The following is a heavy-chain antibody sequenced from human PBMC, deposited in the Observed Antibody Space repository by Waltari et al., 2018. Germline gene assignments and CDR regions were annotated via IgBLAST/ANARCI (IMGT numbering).Heavy chain of an antibody. CDR1: GGTFSSYA. D-gene: IGHD3-22*01. CDR2: MITSFGTA. CDR3: ATSLPITMIVVVTYDY. Sequence: QVQLVQSGAEVKKPGSSVKVSCKASGGTFSSYAISWVRQAPGQGLEWMGGMITSFGTANYEQKCRGRVTITTDESTSTAYMELSSLRSEDTAVYYCATSLPITMIVVVTYDYWGQGTLVTVSS. J-gene: IGHJ4*02. V-gene: IGHV1-69*05.